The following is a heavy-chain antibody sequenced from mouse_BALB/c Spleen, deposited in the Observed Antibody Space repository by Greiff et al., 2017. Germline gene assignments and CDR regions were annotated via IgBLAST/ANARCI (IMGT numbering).Heavy chain of an antibody. D-gene: IGHD2-10*01. V-gene: IGHV6-6*02. J-gene: IGHJ3*01. CDR1: GFTFSNYW. CDR3: TAAYYGNYWFAY. CDR2: IRLKSNNYAT. Sequence: EVKVEESGGGLVQPGGSMKLSCVASGFTFSNYWMNWVRQSPEKGLEWVAEIRLKSNNYATHYAESVKGRFTISRDDSKSSVYLQMNNLRAEDTGIYYCTAAYYGNYWFAYWGQGTLVTVSA.